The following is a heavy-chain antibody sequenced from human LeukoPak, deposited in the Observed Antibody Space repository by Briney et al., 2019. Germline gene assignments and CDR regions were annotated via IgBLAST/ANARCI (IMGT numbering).Heavy chain of an antibody. J-gene: IGHJ4*02. Sequence: SETLSLTCTVSGGSISSSSYYWGWIRQPPGKGLEWIGSIYYSGSTYYNPSLKSRVTISVDTSKNQFSLKLSSVTAADTAVYYCARLYYYDSSGYVDYWGKGTLVTVSS. V-gene: IGHV4-39*01. CDR1: GGSISSSSYY. CDR3: ARLYYYDSSGYVDY. CDR2: IYYSGST. D-gene: IGHD3-22*01.